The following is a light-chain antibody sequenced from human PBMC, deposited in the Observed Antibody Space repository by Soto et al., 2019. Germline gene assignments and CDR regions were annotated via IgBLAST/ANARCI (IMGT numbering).Light chain of an antibody. CDR1: QGINTF. CDR2: KAS. Sequence: IQMTHAPSSRSASVAERITITFRASQGINTFLAWYQQKPGKAPKLLIHKASNLKSGVPSRFSGSGSGTEFTLTISSLQPDDFATYYCQHYNSYPEAFGQGTKVDI. J-gene: IGKJ1*01. CDR3: QHYNSYPEA. V-gene: IGKV1-5*03.